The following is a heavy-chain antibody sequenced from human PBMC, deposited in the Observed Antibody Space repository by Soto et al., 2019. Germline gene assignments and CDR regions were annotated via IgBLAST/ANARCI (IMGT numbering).Heavy chain of an antibody. J-gene: IGHJ4*02. CDR2: SYYSGTT. D-gene: IGHD3-10*01. V-gene: IGHV4-39*01. Sequence: SETLSLTCNVSGGSISSSGYYWVWIRQPPGKRLEWIGSSYYSGTTYYNPSLGSRVTMSVDTSKSQFSLKLSSVTAADTSVYYCASGTGYHGSGSYCFDYWGQGTLVTVSS. CDR3: ASGTGYHGSGSYCFDY. CDR1: GGSISSSGYY.